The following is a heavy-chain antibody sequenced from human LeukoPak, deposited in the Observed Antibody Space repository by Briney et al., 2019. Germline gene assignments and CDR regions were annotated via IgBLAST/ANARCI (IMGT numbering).Heavy chain of an antibody. V-gene: IGHV3-7*01. CDR3: ARDLAGHYYGSGSSFDY. Sequence: GGSLRLSCAASGFTFSSYWMSWVRQAPGKGLEWVANIREDGNEKYYADSVKGQFTISRDNAKNSLFLQMDSLRAEDTAVYYCARDLAGHYYGSGSSFDYWGQGTLVTVSS. CDR2: IREDGNEK. CDR1: GFTFSSYW. D-gene: IGHD3-10*01. J-gene: IGHJ4*02.